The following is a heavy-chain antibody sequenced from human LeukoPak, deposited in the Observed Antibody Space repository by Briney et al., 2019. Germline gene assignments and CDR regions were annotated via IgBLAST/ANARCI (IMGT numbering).Heavy chain of an antibody. D-gene: IGHD5-12*01. J-gene: IGHJ6*03. Sequence: GASVTVSCKASGGTFSSYAISWVRQAPGQGLEWMGGIIPIFGTANYAQKFQGRVTITADKSTSTAYMELSSLRSEDTAVYYCASGGYSGYGDYYYYYMDVWGKGTTVTVSS. V-gene: IGHV1-69*06. CDR3: ASGGYSGYGDYYYYYMDV. CDR1: GGTFSSYA. CDR2: IIPIFGTA.